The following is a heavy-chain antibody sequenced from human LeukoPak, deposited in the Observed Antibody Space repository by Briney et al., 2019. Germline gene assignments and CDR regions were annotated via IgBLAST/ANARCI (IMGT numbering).Heavy chain of an antibody. D-gene: IGHD3-10*01. V-gene: IGHV4-4*07. J-gene: IGHJ4*02. CDR2: IDTSGTT. Sequence: SETLSLTCAVYGGSFSGYYWSWIRQPAGKGLEWIGHIDTSGTTNYNPSLKSRVTMSTDTSKNQFSLKLSSVTAADTAIYYCARDAKYYYGSRTFFFFEYWGQGTLLTVSS. CDR1: GGSFSGYY. CDR3: ARDAKYYYGSRTFFFFEY.